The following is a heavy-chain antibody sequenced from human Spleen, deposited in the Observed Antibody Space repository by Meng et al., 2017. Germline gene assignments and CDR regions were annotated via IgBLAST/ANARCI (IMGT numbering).Heavy chain of an antibody. J-gene: IGHJ4*02. CDR2: INPISGGS. V-gene: IGHV1-2*06. D-gene: IGHD6-13*01. CDR1: GYTVTGSY. CDR3: ARDEDIPAAGKLFGDY. Sequence: HLVQAGEEVKQPGASVTLSCKTSGYTVTGSYMHWVRQAPGQGLEWMGRINPISGGSNYAQKLQGRVTGTRDMSISTAYMELSRLRSDDTAVYYCARDEDIPAAGKLFGDYWGQGTLVTVSS.